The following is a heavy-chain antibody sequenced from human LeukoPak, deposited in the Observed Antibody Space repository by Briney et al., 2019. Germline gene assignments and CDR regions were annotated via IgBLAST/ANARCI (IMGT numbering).Heavy chain of an antibody. V-gene: IGHV3-49*04. CDR3: TGYCSSTSCYNYYYGMDV. CDR1: GFTFGDYA. Sequence: GGSLRLSCTASGFTFGDYAMSWVRQAPGKGLEWVGFIRSKAYGGTTEYAASVKGRFTISRDDSKSIAYLQMNSPKTEDTAVYYCTGYCSSTSCYNYYYGMDVWGQGTTVTVSS. J-gene: IGHJ6*02. D-gene: IGHD2-2*01. CDR2: IRSKAYGGTT.